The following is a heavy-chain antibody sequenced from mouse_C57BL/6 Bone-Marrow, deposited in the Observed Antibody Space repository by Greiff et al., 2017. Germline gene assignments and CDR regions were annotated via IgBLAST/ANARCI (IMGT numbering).Heavy chain of an antibody. V-gene: IGHV1-19*01. D-gene: IGHD2-1*01. CDR1: GYTFTDYY. CDR3: ARGNYYGNLDYFDY. Sequence: EVQLQQSGPVLVKPGASVKMSCKASGYTFTDYYMNWVKQSHGKSLEWIGVINPYNGGTSYNQKFKGKATLTVYKSSSTAYMELNSLTSEDSAVYYCARGNYYGNLDYFDYWGQGTTLTVSS. CDR2: INPYNGGT. J-gene: IGHJ2*01.